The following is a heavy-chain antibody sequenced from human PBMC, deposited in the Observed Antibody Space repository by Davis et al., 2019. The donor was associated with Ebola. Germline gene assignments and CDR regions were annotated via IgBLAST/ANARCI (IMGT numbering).Heavy chain of an antibody. Sequence: GESLKISCAASGFTLTTYGMHWVRQAPGKGMEWVSAILGSDGRTFYAESVKGRFAISKDNSRNTLFLQLDTLRADDTAVYYCVKGAWLDDWGQGALVTVSS. CDR2: ILGSDGRT. J-gene: IGHJ4*02. CDR3: VKGAWLDD. V-gene: IGHV3-23*01. CDR1: GFTLTTYG.